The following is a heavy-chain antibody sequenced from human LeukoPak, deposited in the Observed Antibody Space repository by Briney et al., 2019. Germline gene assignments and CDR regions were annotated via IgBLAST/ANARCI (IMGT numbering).Heavy chain of an antibody. V-gene: IGHV3-21*01. D-gene: IGHD5-12*01. J-gene: IGHJ5*02. Sequence: GGSLRLSCAASGFDFSTYAINWVRQAPGKGLEWVSSISTMSNYIFYGDSVKGRFTISRDNAKDSVYLQMNSLRPEDTAVYYCSRDRLGGLDLWGQGTLVTVSS. CDR1: GFDFSTYA. CDR3: SRDRLGGLDL. CDR2: ISTMSNYI.